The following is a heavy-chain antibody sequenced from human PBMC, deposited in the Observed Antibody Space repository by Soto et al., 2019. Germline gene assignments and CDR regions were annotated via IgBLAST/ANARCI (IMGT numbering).Heavy chain of an antibody. CDR2: ISAYNGNT. CDR3: ARVIGYYYHMDV. D-gene: IGHD3-22*01. V-gene: IGHV1-18*01. CDR1: GYTFTTYD. Sequence: ASVKVSCQASGYTFTTYDLSWVRQAPGQGLEWMGWISAYNGNTNYAQNLQGRVTMTTDTSTSTAYMELRSLRSDDTAVYYCARVIGYYYHMDVWGQGTTVTVSS. J-gene: IGHJ6*02.